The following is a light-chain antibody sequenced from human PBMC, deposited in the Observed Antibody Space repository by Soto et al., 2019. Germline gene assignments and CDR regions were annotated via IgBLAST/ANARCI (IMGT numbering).Light chain of an antibody. J-gene: IGKJ4*01. CDR1: QSVRSNS. CDR2: GAS. CDR3: QQYGRSPPT. V-gene: IGKV3-20*01. Sequence: EIVLTQSPGTLSLSPGERATLSCRASQSVRSNSLAWYQQKPGQAPRLLIYGASTRATGIPDRFSGSGSGTDFTLTITRLEPEDFAVFYRQQYGRSPPTFGGGTNMEIK.